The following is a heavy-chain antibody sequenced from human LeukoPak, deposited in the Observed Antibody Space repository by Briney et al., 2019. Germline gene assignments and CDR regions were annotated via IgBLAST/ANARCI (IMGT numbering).Heavy chain of an antibody. D-gene: IGHD6-6*01. V-gene: IGHV3-30*03. CDR3: ARDRDSSSSFDY. J-gene: IGHJ4*02. Sequence: GGSLRLSCAASGFSFSNYGMHWVRQAPGKALEWVALISLDGSEKYYVDSVKGRFTISRDNAKNSLYLQMNSLRAEDTAVYYCARDRDSSSSFDYWGQGTLVTVSS. CDR2: ISLDGSEK. CDR1: GFSFSNYG.